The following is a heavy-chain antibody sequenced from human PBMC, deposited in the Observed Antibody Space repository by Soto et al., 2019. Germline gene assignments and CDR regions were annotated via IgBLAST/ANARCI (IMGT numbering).Heavy chain of an antibody. V-gene: IGHV4-59*01. CDR3: GRGDDFWSGSSGVSGYFDP. CDR2: IYYSGST. J-gene: IGHJ5*02. Sequence: SETLSLTCTVSGGSISSYYWSWIRQPPGKGLEWIGYIYYSGSTNYNPSLKSRVTISVDTSKNQFSLKLSSVTAADTAVYYCGRGDDFWSGSSGVSGYFDPWGEGPLVTVPS. CDR1: GGSISSYY. D-gene: IGHD3-3*01.